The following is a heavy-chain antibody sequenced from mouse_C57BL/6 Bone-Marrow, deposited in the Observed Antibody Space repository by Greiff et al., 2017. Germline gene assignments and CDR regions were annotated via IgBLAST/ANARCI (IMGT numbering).Heavy chain of an antibody. CDR2: ISSGSSTI. V-gene: IGHV5-17*01. D-gene: IGHD2-3*01. Sequence: DVMLVESGGGLVKPGGSLKLSCAASGFTFSDYGMHWVRQAPEKGLEWVAYISSGSSTIYYADTVKGRFTISRDNDNNTLFLQMTSLRSEDTAMYYWARKGRYDGYFYWYFDVWGTGTTVTVSS. CDR3: ARKGRYDGYFYWYFDV. CDR1: GFTFSDYG. J-gene: IGHJ1*03.